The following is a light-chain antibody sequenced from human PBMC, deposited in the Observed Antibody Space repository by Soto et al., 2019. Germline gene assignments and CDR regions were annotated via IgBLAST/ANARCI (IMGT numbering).Light chain of an antibody. Sequence: EIVLTQSPGTLSLSPGERATLSCRASQTVSSSYLAWYQQKPGQAPRLLIYGASSRATGFPPRFSGGGSGTEFNLTISSLQSEDFGIYYCQQYNNWPRATFGGGTKVDIK. J-gene: IGKJ4*01. CDR2: GAS. V-gene: IGKV3-15*01. CDR3: QQYNNWPRAT. CDR1: QTVSSSY.